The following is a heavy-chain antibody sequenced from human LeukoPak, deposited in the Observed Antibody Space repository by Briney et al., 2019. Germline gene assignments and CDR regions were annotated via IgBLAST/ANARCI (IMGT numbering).Heavy chain of an antibody. CDR3: ARDRPGDAFDI. Sequence: SVKVSCKAAGATFSSYAISWVRHGPGQGLEWRGGIIPIFGRANYAQKFQGRATITADESTSTAYLELSSLRSEDTAVYYCARDRPGDAFDIWGQGTMVTVSS. V-gene: IGHV1-69*01. CDR2: IIPIFGRA. D-gene: IGHD6-6*01. CDR1: GATFSSYA. J-gene: IGHJ3*02.